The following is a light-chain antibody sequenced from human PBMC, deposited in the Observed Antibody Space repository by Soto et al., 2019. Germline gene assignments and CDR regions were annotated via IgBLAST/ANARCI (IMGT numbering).Light chain of an antibody. CDR1: SSNIGSNY. V-gene: IGLV1-47*02. CDR3: AAWDDSLSGRV. J-gene: IGLJ3*02. Sequence: QSVLTQPPSASGAPGQRVTISCSGSSSNIGSNYVYWYQQFPGTAPKRLIYSNSQRPSGVPDRFSGSKSGTSASLAISGLRSEDEADYYCAAWDDSLSGRVFGGGTKVTVL. CDR2: SNS.